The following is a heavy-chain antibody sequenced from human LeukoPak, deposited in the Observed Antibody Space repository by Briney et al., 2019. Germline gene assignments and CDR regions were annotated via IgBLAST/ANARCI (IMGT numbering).Heavy chain of an antibody. V-gene: IGHV4-61*02. D-gene: IGHD1-26*01. Sequence: SETLSLTCTVSGGSISSGSYYWSWIRQPAGKGLEWIGRIYTSGSTNYNPSLKSRVTISVDTSKNQFSLKLSSVTAADTAVYYCARDPATYSGRSGAFDIWGQGTMVTVSS. CDR3: ARDPATYSGRSGAFDI. CDR1: GGSISSGSYY. CDR2: IYTSGST. J-gene: IGHJ3*02.